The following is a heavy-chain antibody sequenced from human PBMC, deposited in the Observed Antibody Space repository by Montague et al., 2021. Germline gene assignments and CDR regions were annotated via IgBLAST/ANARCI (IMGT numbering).Heavy chain of an antibody. Sequence: SLRLSCAASGFIFNNYVMNWVRRAPGKGLEWVSGINGNSINIDYADSVKGRFTISRDNAKNSLYLQMNSLRAEDTASYYCVKDTRDYYPDFWGQGILVTVSS. J-gene: IGHJ4*02. V-gene: IGHV3-9*01. CDR3: VKDTRDYYPDF. CDR1: GFIFNNYV. CDR2: INGNSINI. D-gene: IGHD3-3*01.